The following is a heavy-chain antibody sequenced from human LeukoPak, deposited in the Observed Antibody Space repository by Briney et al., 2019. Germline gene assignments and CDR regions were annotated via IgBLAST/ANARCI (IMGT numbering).Heavy chain of an antibody. CDR2: IYHSGTT. J-gene: IGHJ6*02. CDR1: GYSISSSSW. Sequence: SETLSLTCAVSGYSISSSSWWGWIRQPPGKGLEWIAYIYHSGTTYYNPSLQSRVTMSVDTSKNQFSLKLSSVTAVDTAVYYCAKDRYYYDSSGYYYRDYYGMDVWGQGTTVTVSS. V-gene: IGHV4-28*03. CDR3: AKDRYYYDSSGYYYRDYYGMDV. D-gene: IGHD3-22*01.